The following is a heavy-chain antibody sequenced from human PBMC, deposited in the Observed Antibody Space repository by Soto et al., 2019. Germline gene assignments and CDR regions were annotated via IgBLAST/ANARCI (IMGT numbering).Heavy chain of an antibody. CDR2: IKQDGSEK. CDR3: ARDLLVGAPNTDY. Sequence: GGSLRLSCAASGFTFSSYWMSWVRQAPGKGLEWVANIKQDGSEKYYVDSVKGRFTISRDNAKNSLYLQMNSLRAEDTAVYYCARDLLVGAPNTDYWGQGTLVTVSS. V-gene: IGHV3-7*05. J-gene: IGHJ4*02. D-gene: IGHD1-26*01. CDR1: GFTFSSYW.